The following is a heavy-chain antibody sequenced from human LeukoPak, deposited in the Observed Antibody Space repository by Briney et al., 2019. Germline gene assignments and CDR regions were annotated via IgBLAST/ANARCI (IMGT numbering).Heavy chain of an antibody. CDR3: ARVWFGGYAMDV. CDR1: GYPVSSSNW. J-gene: IGHJ6*02. CDR2: IYYSGST. Sequence: PSETLSLTCAVSGYPVSSSNWWGWIRQPPGKGLEWIGYIYYSGSTDYNPSLKSRVTMSIDTSKNQFSLKASSVTAVDTAVYYCARVWFGGYAMDVWGQGTTVTVSS. V-gene: IGHV4-28*03. D-gene: IGHD3-10*01.